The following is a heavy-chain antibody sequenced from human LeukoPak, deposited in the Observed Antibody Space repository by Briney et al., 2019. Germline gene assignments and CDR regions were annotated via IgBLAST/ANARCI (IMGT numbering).Heavy chain of an antibody. CDR1: GFTLNNYW. CDR3: GRDRVWTVLY. J-gene: IGHJ4*02. CDR2: IKQDGSEK. D-gene: IGHD6-13*01. Sequence: GGSLRLSCAASGFTLNNYWMNWVRQAPGKGLEWVANIKQDGSEKYYVDSVKGRFTISRDNAKNSLYLEMNSLRAEDTAVYFCGRDRVWTVLYWGLGTPVTVSS. V-gene: IGHV3-7*01.